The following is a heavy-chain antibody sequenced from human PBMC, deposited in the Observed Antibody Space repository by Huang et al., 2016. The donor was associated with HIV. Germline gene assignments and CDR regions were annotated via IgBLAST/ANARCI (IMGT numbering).Heavy chain of an antibody. J-gene: IGHJ1*01. CDR1: GFTFSSYS. CDR2: IEQDGSEK. V-gene: IGHV3-7*01. D-gene: IGHD2-21*01. CDR3: ARVFVGGLWLEYFQH. Sequence: EVQLVESGGGLVQPGGSLRLSCAASGFTFSSYSMSWVRQVPVKGLEWVANIEQDGSEKNYVDSVKGRFTISRDNAKNSLYLQMNSLRAEDTAVYYCARVFVGGLWLEYFQHWGQGTLVTVSS.